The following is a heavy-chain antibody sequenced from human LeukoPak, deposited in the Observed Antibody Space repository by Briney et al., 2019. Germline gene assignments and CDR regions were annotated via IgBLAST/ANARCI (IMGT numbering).Heavy chain of an antibody. CDR3: AREARETYFDY. V-gene: IGHV4-59*01. D-gene: IGHD1-26*01. J-gene: IGHJ4*02. Sequence: PSETLSLTCTVSGGSISSYHWSWIRQPPGKGLEWIGYIYYSGSTNYNPSLKSRVTISVDTSKNQFSLKLSSVTAADTAVYYCAREARETYFDYWGQGTLVTVSS. CDR2: IYYSGST. CDR1: GGSISSYH.